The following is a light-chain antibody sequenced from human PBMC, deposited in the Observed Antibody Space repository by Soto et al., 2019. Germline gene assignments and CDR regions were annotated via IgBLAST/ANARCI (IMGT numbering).Light chain of an antibody. CDR2: YND. V-gene: IGLV1-40*01. CDR1: SSNLGSGFD. Sequence: VLTQPPSVSGAPGQRVTISCTGSSSNLGSGFDVQWYQQLPGTAPKLLIYYNDNRPSGVPDRFSGSKSGTSASLAITGLQAADEVDYYCSLYTSENTYVFGTGTKATVL. CDR3: SLYTSENTYV. J-gene: IGLJ1*01.